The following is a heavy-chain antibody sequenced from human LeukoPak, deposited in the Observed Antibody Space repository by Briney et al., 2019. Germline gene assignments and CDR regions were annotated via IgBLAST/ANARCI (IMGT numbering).Heavy chain of an antibody. D-gene: IGHD6-13*01. V-gene: IGHV3-53*01. CDR2: IYSGGST. CDR1: GFTVSSNY. Sequence: GGSLRLSCAASGFTVSSNYMSWVCQAPGKGLEWVSVIYSGGSTYYADSVKGRFTISRDNSKNTLYLQMNSLRAEDTAVYYCAREAYSSPPAWGQGTLVTVSS. CDR3: AREAYSSPPA. J-gene: IGHJ5*02.